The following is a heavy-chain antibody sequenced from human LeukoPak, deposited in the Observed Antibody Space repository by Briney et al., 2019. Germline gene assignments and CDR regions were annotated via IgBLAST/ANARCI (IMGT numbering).Heavy chain of an antibody. J-gene: IGHJ5*02. D-gene: IGHD6-13*01. Sequence: GGSLRLSCAASGFTFSSYAMSWVRQAPVKGLEWVSTISGSGDSTYYADSVKGRFTISRDNSKTTVYLQLNSLRAEDTAVYYCAKDALSSRLTNDPFGWFDPWGQGTLVTVSS. CDR2: ISGSGDST. V-gene: IGHV3-23*01. CDR1: GFTFSSYA. CDR3: AKDALSSRLTNDPFGWFDP.